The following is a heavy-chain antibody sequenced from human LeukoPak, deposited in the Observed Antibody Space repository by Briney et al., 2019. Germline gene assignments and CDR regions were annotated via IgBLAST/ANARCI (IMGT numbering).Heavy chain of an antibody. V-gene: IGHV3-33*06. J-gene: IGHJ6*03. CDR3: AKDRRRSGGDYHYYYMDV. Sequence: PGGSLRLSCVASVFTFSSYGMHWVRQAPGKGLEWVAVIWYDGSNKSYGDSVKGRFTISRDNSKNTVYLQMNSLRAEDTAVYYCAKDRRRSGGDYHYYYMDVWGKGTTVTVSS. D-gene: IGHD2-21*01. CDR1: VFTFSSYG. CDR2: IWYDGSNK.